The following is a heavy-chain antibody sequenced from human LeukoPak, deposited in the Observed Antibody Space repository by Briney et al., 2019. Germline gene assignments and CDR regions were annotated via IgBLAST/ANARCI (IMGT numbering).Heavy chain of an antibody. V-gene: IGHV5-51*01. CDR2: IYPGDSDT. Sequence: GESLKISCKGSGYSFTSYWIGWVRQMPGKGLEWMGIIYPGDSDTRYSPSFQGQVTISADKSISTAYLQWSSLKASDTAMYYCARTPICSGGSCYSHYYYYMDVWGKGTTVTVSS. J-gene: IGHJ6*03. CDR3: ARTPICSGGSCYSHYYYYMDV. D-gene: IGHD2-15*01. CDR1: GYSFTSYW.